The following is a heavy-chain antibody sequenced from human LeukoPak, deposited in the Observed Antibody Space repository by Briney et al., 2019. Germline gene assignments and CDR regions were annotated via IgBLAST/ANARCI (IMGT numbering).Heavy chain of an antibody. CDR2: IYPGDSDT. J-gene: IGHJ3*02. D-gene: IGHD2-2*01. Sequence: GESLKISCKGSGYSFTSYWIGWVRQMPGKGLEWMGIIYPGDSDTRYSPSFQGQVTISADKSISTAYLQWSSLKASDTAMYYCARRNAGDIVVVPAACGAFDIWGQGTMVTVSS. V-gene: IGHV5-51*01. CDR1: GYSFTSYW. CDR3: ARRNAGDIVVVPAACGAFDI.